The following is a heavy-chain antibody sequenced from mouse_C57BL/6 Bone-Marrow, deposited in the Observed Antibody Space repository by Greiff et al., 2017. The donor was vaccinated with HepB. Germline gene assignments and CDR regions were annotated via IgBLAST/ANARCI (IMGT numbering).Heavy chain of an antibody. J-gene: IGHJ1*03. CDR2: IWSGGST. CDR3: ARKGWLLPDWYFDV. CDR1: GFSLTSYG. D-gene: IGHD2-3*01. Sequence: QVQLKESGPGLVQPSQSLSITCTVSGFSLTSYGVHWVRQSPGKGLEWLGVIWSGGSTDYNAAFISRLSISKDNSKSQVFFKMNSLQADDTAIYYCARKGWLLPDWYFDVWGTGTTVTVSS. V-gene: IGHV2-2*01.